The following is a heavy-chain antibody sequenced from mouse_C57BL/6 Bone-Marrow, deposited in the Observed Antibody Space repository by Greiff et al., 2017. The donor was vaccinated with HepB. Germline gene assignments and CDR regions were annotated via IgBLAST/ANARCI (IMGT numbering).Heavy chain of an antibody. D-gene: IGHD1-1*01. Sequence: VQLQQPGAELVKPGASVKLSCKASGYTFTSYWMHWVKQRPGQGLEWIGMIHPNSGSTNYNEKFKSKATLTVDKSSSTAYMQLSSLTSEDSAVYYCARWDYYGSSFWFAYWGQGTLVTVSA. CDR3: ARWDYYGSSFWFAY. CDR1: GYTFTSYW. V-gene: IGHV1-64*01. J-gene: IGHJ3*01. CDR2: IHPNSGST.